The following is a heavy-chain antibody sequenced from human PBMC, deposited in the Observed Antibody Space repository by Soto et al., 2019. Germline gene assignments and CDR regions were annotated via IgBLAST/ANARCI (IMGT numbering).Heavy chain of an antibody. D-gene: IGHD5-12*01. CDR3: AKHRVFLDIVAPVDS. V-gene: IGHV3-23*01. J-gene: IGHJ4*02. CDR2: LSGSGGST. CDR1: GFTFSSYA. Sequence: PGGSLRLSCAASGFTFSSYAMPWVRQAPGKGIEWVSTLSGSGGSTYYADSAKGRFTISRDNSKNTLYLQMNSLRAEDTAVYYCAKHRVFLDIVAPVDSWGQGTLVTVSS.